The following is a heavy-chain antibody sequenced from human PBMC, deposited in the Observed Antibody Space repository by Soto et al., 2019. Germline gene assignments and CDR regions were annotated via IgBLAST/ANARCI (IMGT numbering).Heavy chain of an antibody. CDR1: GGSISSGGYY. Sequence: SETLSLTCTVSGGSISSGGYYWSWIRQHPGKGLEWIGYIYYSGSTYYNPSLKSRVTISVDTSKNQFSLKLSSVTAADTAVYYCARGATYYYDSSGYSPPYYFDYWGQGTLVTVSS. D-gene: IGHD3-22*01. CDR2: IYYSGST. CDR3: ARGATYYYDSSGYSPPYYFDY. J-gene: IGHJ4*02. V-gene: IGHV4-31*03.